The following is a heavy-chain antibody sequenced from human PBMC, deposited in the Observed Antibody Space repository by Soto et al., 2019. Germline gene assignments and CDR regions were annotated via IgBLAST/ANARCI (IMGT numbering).Heavy chain of an antibody. V-gene: IGHV3-30*04. CDR2: IFPNGRDK. J-gene: IGHJ4*02. CDR1: GFNINTYF. D-gene: IGHD2-21*01. CDR3: ARDDEHRSNCDLAS. Sequence: QVQLVQSGGGVVQPGRSLRLSCEASGFNINTYFMHWVRQAPGKGLEWVAFIFPNGRDKEYADSVKGRFTISRDNSNHRMYLQMYSLRTEDTAVYYCARDDEHRSNCDLASWGQGAMITVSS.